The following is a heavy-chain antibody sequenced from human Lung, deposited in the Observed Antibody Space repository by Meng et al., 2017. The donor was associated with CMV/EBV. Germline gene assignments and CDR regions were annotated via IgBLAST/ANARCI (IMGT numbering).Heavy chain of an antibody. V-gene: IGHV3-74*03. Sequence: EVQLVESGVGLVQTGGSVRLSVAVSGFTLRRYWMHWVRQAPGKGLEWVSRIDSGGRDITYADSVWGRFTISRDDAKNTLYLQMNSLRVEDTAVYYCVRGVAESLGWEMGYWGQGTLVTVSS. J-gene: IGHJ4*02. CDR1: GFTLRRYW. CDR2: IDSGGRDI. CDR3: VRGVAESLGWEMGY. D-gene: IGHD1-26*01.